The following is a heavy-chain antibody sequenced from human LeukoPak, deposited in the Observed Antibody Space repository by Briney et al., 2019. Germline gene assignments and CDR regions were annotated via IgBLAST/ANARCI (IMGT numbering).Heavy chain of an antibody. CDR3: ARARNYYYYLDV. V-gene: IGHV4-61*01. CDR2: IFYRGST. D-gene: IGHD1-14*01. CDR1: GDSVSGGSYS. Sequence: SETLSLTCTVSGDSVSGGSYSWSWIRQPPGKGLEWIGYIFYRGSTSYNPSLKSRLTISADSSKNQFSLRLSSVTAADTAVYYCARARNYYYYLDVWGQGTTVTVSS. J-gene: IGHJ6*02.